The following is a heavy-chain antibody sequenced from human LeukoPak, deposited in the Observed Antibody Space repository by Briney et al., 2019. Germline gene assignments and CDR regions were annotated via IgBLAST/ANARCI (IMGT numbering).Heavy chain of an antibody. CDR1: GFTFSNYT. J-gene: IGHJ4*02. V-gene: IGHV3-30-3*01. CDR2: VSYSGTIK. D-gene: IGHD2-2*01. Sequence: GRSLRLSCVASGFTFSNYTMHWVRQAPGKGLERVAVVSYSGTIKSYADSVKSRLTISRDNSQNTLYLQMNSLRAEDTAVYYCVATSGSSTNWGQGTLVTVSS. CDR3: VATSGSSTN.